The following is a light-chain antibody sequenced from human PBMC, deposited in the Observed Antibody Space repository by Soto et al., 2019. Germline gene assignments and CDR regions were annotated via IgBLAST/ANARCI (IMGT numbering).Light chain of an antibody. CDR3: AAWDDSLNGPV. CDR2: SNN. CDR1: SSNIGSNT. J-gene: IGLJ2*01. Sequence: QSVLTQPPSASETPGQRVTISCSGSSSNIGSNTVNWYQQLPGTAPKLLNYSNNQRPSGVPDRFSGSKSGSSASLAISGLQSEDEADYYCAAWDDSLNGPVFGGGTKVTVL. V-gene: IGLV1-44*01.